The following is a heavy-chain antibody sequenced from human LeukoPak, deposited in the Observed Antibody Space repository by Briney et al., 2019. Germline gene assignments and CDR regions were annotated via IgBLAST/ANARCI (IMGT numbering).Heavy chain of an antibody. J-gene: IGHJ4*02. CDR2: ISETGTAI. D-gene: IGHD1-26*01. CDR3: ARGPLGWSDY. Sequence: GGSLRLSCAASGFSVSNYNVNWVRQARGKGLEWVSFISETGTAIYYAESVKGRFTISRDIARNSVYLQMNSLRDEDTAMYYCARGPLGWSDYWGQGLLVTVSS. CDR1: GFSVSNYN. V-gene: IGHV3-48*02.